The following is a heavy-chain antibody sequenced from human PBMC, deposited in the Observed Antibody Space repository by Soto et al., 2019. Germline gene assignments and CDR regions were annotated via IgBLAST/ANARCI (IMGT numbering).Heavy chain of an antibody. CDR3: ARESGTIFGLGAFDY. Sequence: PSETLSLTCTVSGGSISSYYWSWIRQPPGKGLEWIGYIYYSGSTNYNPSLKSRVTISVDTSKNQFSLKLSSVTAADTAVYYCARESGTIFGLGAFDYWGQGTLVTVS. D-gene: IGHD3-3*01. CDR2: IYYSGST. J-gene: IGHJ4*02. CDR1: GGSISSYY. V-gene: IGHV4-59*01.